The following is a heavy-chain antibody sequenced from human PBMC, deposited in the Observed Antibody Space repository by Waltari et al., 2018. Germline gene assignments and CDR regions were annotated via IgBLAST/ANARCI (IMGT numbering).Heavy chain of an antibody. CDR2: INPRGGST. CDR3: ARDTGALWMDV. J-gene: IGHJ6*02. CDR1: EYTFTSSY. Sequence: QVQLVQSGAEVKKPGASVKISCKTSEYTFTSSYIHWVRQAPGQGLEWMGIINPRGGSTIYAQKVQGRVTMTRDTSTSTVYMELSSLRSEDTAVYYCARDTGALWMDVWGQGTTVTVSS. D-gene: IGHD2-21*01. V-gene: IGHV1-46*01.